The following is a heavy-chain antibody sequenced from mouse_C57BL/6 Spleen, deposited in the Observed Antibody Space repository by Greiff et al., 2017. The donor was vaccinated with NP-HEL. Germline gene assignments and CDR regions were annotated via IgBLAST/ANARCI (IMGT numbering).Heavy chain of an antibody. CDR3: ARSDYYGTSQRSYFDY. D-gene: IGHD1-1*01. CDR1: GYTFTSYW. Sequence: VQLQQPGAELVKPGASVKLSCKASGYTFTSYWMQWVKQRPGQGLEWIGEIDPSDSYTNYNQKFKGKATLTVDTSSSTAYMQLSSLTSEDSAVYYCARSDYYGTSQRSYFDYWGQGTTLTVSS. CDR2: IDPSDSYT. V-gene: IGHV1-50*01. J-gene: IGHJ2*01.